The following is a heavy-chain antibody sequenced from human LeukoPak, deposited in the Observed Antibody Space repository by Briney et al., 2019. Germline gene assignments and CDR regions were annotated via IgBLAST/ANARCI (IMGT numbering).Heavy chain of an antibody. J-gene: IGHJ5*02. CDR2: MYYSGST. D-gene: IGHD3-22*01. CDR3: ARPYYYDSRIDP. CDR1: GGSISSGDYF. Sequence: SQTLSLTCTVSGGSISSGDYFWTWIRQPPGKGLVRIAYMYYSGSTYYNPSLKSRVTMSADTSKNQLSLKLSSVTAADTAVYYCARPYYYDSRIDPWGQGILVTVSS. V-gene: IGHV4-30-4*01.